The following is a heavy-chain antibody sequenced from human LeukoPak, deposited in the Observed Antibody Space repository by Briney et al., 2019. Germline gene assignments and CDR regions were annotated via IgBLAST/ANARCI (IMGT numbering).Heavy chain of an antibody. J-gene: IGHJ4*02. V-gene: IGHV3-15*05. D-gene: IGHD1-26*01. CDR1: GFSFSNAW. Sequence: PGGSLRLSCAASGFSFSNAWMRWVRQAPGKGLEWVGRIKSKTNGETTDYAAPVKGRFTISRDDSKSTLYLQMNSLKTEDTAVYYCTTELRREVVDVDQWGQGTLVTVSS. CDR2: IKSKTNGETT. CDR3: TTELRREVVDVDQ.